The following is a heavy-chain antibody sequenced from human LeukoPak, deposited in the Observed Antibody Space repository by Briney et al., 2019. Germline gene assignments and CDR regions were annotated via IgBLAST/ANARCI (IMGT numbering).Heavy chain of an antibody. Sequence: ASVKVSCKASGYTFTSYYMHWVRQAPGQGLEWMGIINPSGGSTSYAQKFQGRVTMTRDTSTSAVYMELSSLRSEGTAVFYCARVTVGAKRYFDYWGQGTLVTVSS. CDR3: ARVTVGAKRYFDY. V-gene: IGHV1-46*01. J-gene: IGHJ4*02. D-gene: IGHD1-26*01. CDR2: INPSGGST. CDR1: GYTFTSYY.